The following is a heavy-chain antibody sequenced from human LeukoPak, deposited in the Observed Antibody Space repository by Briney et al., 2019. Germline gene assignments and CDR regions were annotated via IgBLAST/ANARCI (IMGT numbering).Heavy chain of an antibody. D-gene: IGHD6-19*01. J-gene: IGHJ5*02. CDR3: ARGIAVAGDDH. Sequence: ASVKVSCKASGYTFTGYNMHWVRQAPGQGLEWMGWINPNSGGTNYAQTFQGRVTMTRDTSISTAYMELSRLRSDDTAVYYCARGIAVAGDDHWGQGTLVTVSS. CDR2: INPNSGGT. CDR1: GYTFTGYN. V-gene: IGHV1-2*02.